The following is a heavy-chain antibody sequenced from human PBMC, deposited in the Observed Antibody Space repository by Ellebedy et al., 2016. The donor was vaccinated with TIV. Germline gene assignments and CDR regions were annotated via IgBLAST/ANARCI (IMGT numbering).Heavy chain of an antibody. V-gene: IGHV4-59*01. D-gene: IGHD1-7*01. J-gene: IGHJ3*01. Sequence: MPSETLSPTCTVPGGSISNYYWNWIRQPPGKGLEWIGYIYFSGITNYNPSLKGRAIMSVEKSKNQFSLKLNSVTAADSAVYYCARANYEDFDVWGQGTMVTVSS. CDR1: GGSISNYY. CDR2: IYFSGIT. CDR3: ARANYEDFDV.